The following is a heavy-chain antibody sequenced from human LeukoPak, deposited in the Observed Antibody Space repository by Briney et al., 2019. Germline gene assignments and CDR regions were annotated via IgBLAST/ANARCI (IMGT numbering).Heavy chain of an antibody. D-gene: IGHD6-13*01. CDR3: ASPSSSWYRYFDY. Sequence: PSGTLSLTCAVSGGSISSSNWWSWVRQPPGQGLEWIGEIYHSGSTNYNPSLKSRVTISVDKSKNQFSLKLSSVTAADTAVYYCASPSSSWYRYFDYWGQGTLVTVSS. V-gene: IGHV4-4*02. CDR1: GGSISSSNW. CDR2: IYHSGST. J-gene: IGHJ4*02.